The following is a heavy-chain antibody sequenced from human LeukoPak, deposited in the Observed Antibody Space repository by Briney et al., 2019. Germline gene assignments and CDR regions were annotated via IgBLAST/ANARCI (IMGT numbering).Heavy chain of an antibody. CDR1: GGSISSYY. D-gene: IGHD5-18*01. CDR2: IYYSGST. J-gene: IGHJ3*02. V-gene: IGHV4-59*01. CDR3: ARDLGVMVRAFDI. Sequence: SQTLSLTCTVSGGSISSYYWSWVRQPPGKRLEWVGYIYYSGSTSYNPSLKSRVTISVDTSKNQISLKLSSVTGADTAVYYCARDLGVMVRAFDIWGQGTMVTVSS.